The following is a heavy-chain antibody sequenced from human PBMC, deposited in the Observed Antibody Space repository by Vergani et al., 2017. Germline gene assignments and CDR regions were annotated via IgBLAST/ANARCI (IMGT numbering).Heavy chain of an antibody. J-gene: IGHJ5*02. V-gene: IGHV3-30*18. Sequence: AASGFTFSSYGMHWVRQAPGKGLEWVAVISYDGSNKYYADSVKGRFTISRDNSKNTLYLQMNSLRAEDTAVYYCAKLGSEMATINLWGQGTLVTVSS. D-gene: IGHD5-24*01. CDR1: GFTFSSYG. CDR2: ISYDGSNK. CDR3: AKLGSEMATINL.